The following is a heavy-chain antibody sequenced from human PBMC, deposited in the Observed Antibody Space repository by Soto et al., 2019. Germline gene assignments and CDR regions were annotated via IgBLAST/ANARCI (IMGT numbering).Heavy chain of an antibody. V-gene: IGHV4-30-2*01. J-gene: IGHJ5*02. D-gene: IGHD2-2*01. CDR2: LYHSGST. CDR1: GGSISSGGYS. Sequence: QLQLQESGSGLVKPSQTLSLTCAVSGGSISSGGYSWSWLRQPPGKGLEWIGYLYHSGSTDYHPSLKSRVTISVESSKNQCSLKLSSVTAADTPVYYCARVPDRWGQGPLVTVSS. CDR3: ARVPDR.